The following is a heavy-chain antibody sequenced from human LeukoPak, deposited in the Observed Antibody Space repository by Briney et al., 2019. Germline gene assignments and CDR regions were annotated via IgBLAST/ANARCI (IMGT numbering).Heavy chain of an antibody. V-gene: IGHV1-18*01. CDR3: ARESLVGDIWFDS. CDR2: ISTYNGNT. D-gene: IGHD2-15*01. CDR1: GYTFSSHG. J-gene: IGHJ5*01. Sequence: ASVKVSCTASGYTFSSHGISWVRRAPGQGLEWMGWISTYNGNTNYAQKFKDRVAVTTEAGKSTVYMELRRVTEDDRGGDFCARESLVGDIWFDSWGQGTLVTVSS.